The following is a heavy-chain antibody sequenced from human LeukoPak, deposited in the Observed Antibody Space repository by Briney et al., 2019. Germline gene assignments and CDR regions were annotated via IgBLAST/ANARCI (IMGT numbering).Heavy chain of an antibody. V-gene: IGHV4-59*12. D-gene: IGHD2-15*01. CDR2: IYYSGST. Sequence: SETLSLTCTVSGGSISSYYWSWIRQPPGKGLEWIGYIYYSGSTNYNPSLKSRVTISVDTSKNQFSLKLSSVTAADTAVYYCARGLGYCSGGSCFTDKAWGQGTLVTVSS. CDR3: ARGLGYCSGGSCFTDKA. J-gene: IGHJ4*02. CDR1: GGSISSYY.